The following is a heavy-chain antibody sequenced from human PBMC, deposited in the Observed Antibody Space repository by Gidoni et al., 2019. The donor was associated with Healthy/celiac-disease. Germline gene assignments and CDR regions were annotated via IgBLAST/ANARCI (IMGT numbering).Heavy chain of an antibody. Sequence: EVQLVESGVGWVQPVGSMCLSFAASGSTFSSYSMNWVRQAPGKGLEWVSYISSSSSTIYYADSVKGRFTISRDNAKNSLYLQMNSLRDEDTAVYYCARDDGSSWRPRDFDYWGQGTLVTVSS. CDR3: ARDDGSSWRPRDFDY. D-gene: IGHD6-13*01. V-gene: IGHV3-48*02. CDR1: GSTFSSYS. CDR2: ISSSSSTI. J-gene: IGHJ4*02.